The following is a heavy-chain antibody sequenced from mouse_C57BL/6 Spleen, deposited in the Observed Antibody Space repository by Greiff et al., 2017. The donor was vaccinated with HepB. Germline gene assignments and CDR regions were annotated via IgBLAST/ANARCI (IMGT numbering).Heavy chain of an antibody. CDR1: GYAFSSYW. J-gene: IGHJ3*01. CDR3: ARSDSKSPWFAY. V-gene: IGHV1-80*01. CDR2: IYPGDGDT. D-gene: IGHD2-5*01. Sequence: QVQLKQSGAELVKPGASVKISCKASGYAFSSYWMNWVKQRPGKGLEWIGQIYPGDGDTNYNGKFKGKATLTADKSSSTAYMQLSSLTSEDSAVYFCARSDSKSPWFAYWGQGTLVTVSA.